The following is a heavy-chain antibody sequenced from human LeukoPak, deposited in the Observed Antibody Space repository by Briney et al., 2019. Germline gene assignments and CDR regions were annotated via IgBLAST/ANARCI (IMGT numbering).Heavy chain of an antibody. CDR2: INPNSGGT. Sequence: ASVKVSCKASGYTFTGYYMHWVRQAPGQGLEWMGWINPNSGGTNYAQKFQGRVTMTRDTSISTAYMELSRLRSDDTAVYYCARVRQRWLQLPDYWGQGTLVTVSS. D-gene: IGHD5-24*01. V-gene: IGHV1-2*02. CDR1: GYTFTGYY. J-gene: IGHJ4*02. CDR3: ARVRQRWLQLPDY.